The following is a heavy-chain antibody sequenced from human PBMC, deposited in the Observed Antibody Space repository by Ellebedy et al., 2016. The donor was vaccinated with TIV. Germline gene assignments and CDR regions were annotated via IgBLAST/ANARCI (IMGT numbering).Heavy chain of an antibody. CDR1: GFTFSDYH. Sequence: GESLKISCAASGFTFSDYHMNWVRQAPGKGLEWVSSIIVGGSTYDADSAKGRFTISRDDAKNSLYLQMNNLRAEDTAVYYCARDWQTSGSGSYHIDSWGQGTLVTVSS. J-gene: IGHJ4*02. D-gene: IGHD3-10*01. CDR2: IIVGGST. CDR3: ARDWQTSGSGSYHIDS. V-gene: IGHV3-69-1*01.